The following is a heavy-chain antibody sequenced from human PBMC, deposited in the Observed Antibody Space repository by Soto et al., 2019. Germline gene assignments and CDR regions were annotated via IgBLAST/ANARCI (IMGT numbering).Heavy chain of an antibody. CDR1: GNSISSGYY. V-gene: IGHV4-38-2*01. Sequence: SETLSLTCAVSGNSISSGYYWGWLRQPPGKGLEWIGTIYHSGSTFHNPSLKSRVTISVDTSKNQFSLKLRSVTAADTAVYYCALGHCSSTTCSREYFQHWGQGTLVTVSS. D-gene: IGHD2-2*01. J-gene: IGHJ1*01. CDR2: IYHSGST. CDR3: ALGHCSSTTCSREYFQH.